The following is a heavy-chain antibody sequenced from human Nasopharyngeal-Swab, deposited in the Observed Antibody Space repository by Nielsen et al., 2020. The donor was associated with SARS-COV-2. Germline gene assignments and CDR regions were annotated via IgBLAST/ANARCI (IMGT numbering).Heavy chain of an antibody. D-gene: IGHD3-16*01. CDR2: IKEDGSEK. J-gene: IGHJ4*02. Sequence: GESLKISCAASGFTFSSYWMSWVRQAPGKGLEWVANIKEDGSEKYYVDSVKGRFTISRDNAKSSLSLQINSLRGEDTAVYYCARGEWRWRYWGRGTLVTVSS. CDR1: GFTFSSYW. CDR3: ARGEWRWRY. V-gene: IGHV3-7*03.